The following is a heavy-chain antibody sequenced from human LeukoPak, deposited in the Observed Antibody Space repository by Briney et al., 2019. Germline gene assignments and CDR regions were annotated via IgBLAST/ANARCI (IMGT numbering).Heavy chain of an antibody. CDR3: ARRRAGPTFGGVIVGDRSLERYAFDI. Sequence: AASVKVSCKASGYTFINNDINWVRKATGQGLEWMGWMNPNSGNTGYAQKFQGRVTMTRNTSISTAYMELSSLRSEDTAVYYCARRRAGPTFGGVIVGDRSLERYAFDIWGQGTMVTVSS. D-gene: IGHD3-16*02. CDR2: MNPNSGNT. CDR1: GYTFINND. V-gene: IGHV1-8*01. J-gene: IGHJ3*02.